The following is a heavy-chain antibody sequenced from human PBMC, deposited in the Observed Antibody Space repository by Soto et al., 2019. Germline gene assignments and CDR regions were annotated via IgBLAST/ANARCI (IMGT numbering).Heavy chain of an antibody. D-gene: IGHD1-26*01. Sequence: QVTLKESGPVLVKPTETLTLTCTVSGFSLSNARMGVTWIRQPPGKALEWLAHIFSNDEKSYSTSLKSRLTISTDTSKRQVVLTMTNMDPVDTATYYCARHGRGVGARPLDYWGQGTLVTVSS. CDR3: ARHGRGVGARPLDY. J-gene: IGHJ4*02. CDR2: IFSNDEK. CDR1: GFSLSNARMG. V-gene: IGHV2-26*01.